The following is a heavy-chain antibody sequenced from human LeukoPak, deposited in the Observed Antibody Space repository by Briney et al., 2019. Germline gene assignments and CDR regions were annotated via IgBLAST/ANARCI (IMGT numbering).Heavy chain of an antibody. D-gene: IGHD6-19*01. J-gene: IGHJ4*02. CDR1: GFTFSSYS. Sequence: GGSLRLSCAASGFTFSSYSMNWVRQAPGKGLEWVAVISYDGSNKYYADSVKGRFTISRDNSKNTLYLQMNSLRAEDTAVYYCARVPVAGTPYFDYWGQGTLVTVSS. CDR2: ISYDGSNK. CDR3: ARVPVAGTPYFDY. V-gene: IGHV3-30*03.